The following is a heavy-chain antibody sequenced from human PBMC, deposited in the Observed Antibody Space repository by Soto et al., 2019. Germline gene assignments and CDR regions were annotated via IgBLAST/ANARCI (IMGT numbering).Heavy chain of an antibody. CDR3: ARQLRRIAAEVDV. J-gene: IGHJ6*02. CDR2: IDPSDSWT. Sequence: WESLKISCKGSGYIFPKYFINWVRQMPGKGLEWMGRIDPSDSWTNYSPSFQGHVTISLDQSISTAYLQWSSLKASDTAMYFCARQLRRIAAEVDVWGQGTEVTVSS. V-gene: IGHV5-10-1*01. CDR1: GYIFPKYF. D-gene: IGHD6-13*01.